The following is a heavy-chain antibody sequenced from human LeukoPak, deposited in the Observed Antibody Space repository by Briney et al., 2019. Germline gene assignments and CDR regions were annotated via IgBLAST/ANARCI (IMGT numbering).Heavy chain of an antibody. J-gene: IGHJ6*02. D-gene: IGHD5-18*01. CDR3: ARVRYSYGPSYYYYGMDV. CDR2: IYYSGST. CDR1: GGSISSYY. V-gene: IGHV4-59*01. Sequence: SETLSLTCTVSGGSISSYYWSWIRQPPGKGLEWIGYIYYSGSTNYNPSLRSRVTISVDTSKNQFSLKLSSVTAADTAVYYCARVRYSYGPSYYYYGMDVWGQGTTVTVSS.